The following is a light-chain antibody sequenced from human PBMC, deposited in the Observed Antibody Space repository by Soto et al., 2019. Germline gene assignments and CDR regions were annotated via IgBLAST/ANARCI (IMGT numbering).Light chain of an antibody. CDR1: QSFSSN. Sequence: ELVMTQSPATLSVSPGERATLSCRASQSFSSNVACYQQKPGQTPRLLFNGASTRATGIPARFTGSGSGTEFILTISRLEPEDFAVYYCQQFSSYPLTFGGGTKVDIK. V-gene: IGKV3-15*01. CDR3: QQFSSYPLT. CDR2: GAS. J-gene: IGKJ4*01.